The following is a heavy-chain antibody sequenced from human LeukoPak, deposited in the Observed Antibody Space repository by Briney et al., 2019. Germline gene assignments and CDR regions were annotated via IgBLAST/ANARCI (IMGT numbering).Heavy chain of an antibody. CDR2: IIPIFGTA. J-gene: IGHJ4*02. D-gene: IGHD3-16*01. Sequence: SVKVSCKASGGTFSSYAISWVRQAPGQGLEWMGGIIPIFGTANYAQKFQGRVTITADESTSTAYMELSSLRSEDTAVYYCARAGYDYVWGSIPYYFDYWGQGTLVTVSS. V-gene: IGHV1-69*01. CDR1: GGTFSSYA. CDR3: ARAGYDYVWGSIPYYFDY.